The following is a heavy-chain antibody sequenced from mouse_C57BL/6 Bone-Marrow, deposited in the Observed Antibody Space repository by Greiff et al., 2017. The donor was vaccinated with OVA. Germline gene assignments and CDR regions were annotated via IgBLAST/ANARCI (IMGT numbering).Heavy chain of an antibody. CDR1: EYEFPSHD. CDR2: ISDGGSYT. V-gene: IGHV5-4*03. Sequence: EVKLMESGGGLVQPGESLKLSCESNEYEFPSHDMSWVRKTPEKRLEWVATISDGGSYTYYPDNVKGRFTISRDNAKNNLYLQMSHLKSEDTAMYYCARGQWYFDVWGTGTTVTVSS. J-gene: IGHJ1*03. CDR3: ARGQWYFDV.